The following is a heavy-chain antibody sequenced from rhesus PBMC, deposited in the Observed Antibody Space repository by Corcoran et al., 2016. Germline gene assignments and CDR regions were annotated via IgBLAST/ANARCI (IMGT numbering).Heavy chain of an antibody. J-gene: IGHJ4*01. V-gene: IGHV4-80*01. Sequence: QVQLQESGPGLVKPSETLSLPSAVSAASLSSSCWNWLRQPPATGLGWIGEYNGTSGSTNYNPSLKSRVTISKDASKNQFSLKLSSVTAADTAVYYCARVPPGGGNYDYWGQGVLVTASS. CDR2: YNGTSGST. CDR3: ARVPPGGGNYDY. CDR1: AASLSSSC. D-gene: IGHD6-37*01.